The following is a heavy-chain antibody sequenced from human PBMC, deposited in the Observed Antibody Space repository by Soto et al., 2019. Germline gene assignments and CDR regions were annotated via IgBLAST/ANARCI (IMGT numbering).Heavy chain of an antibody. CDR2: ISYDGSNK. V-gene: IGHV3-30-3*01. CDR3: ASPNCSGGSCYRARWYFDL. Sequence: QVQLVESGGGVVQPGRSLRLSCAASGFTFRSYAMHWVRQAPGKGLEWVAVISYDGSNKYYADSVKGRFTISRDHSKNTLYLQMNSLRAEDTAVYYCASPNCSGGSCYRARWYFDLWGRGTLVTVSS. D-gene: IGHD2-15*01. CDR1: GFTFRSYA. J-gene: IGHJ2*01.